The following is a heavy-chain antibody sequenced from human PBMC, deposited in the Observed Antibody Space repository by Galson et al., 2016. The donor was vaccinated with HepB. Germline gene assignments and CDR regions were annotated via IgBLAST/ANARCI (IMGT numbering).Heavy chain of an antibody. V-gene: IGHV1-46*01. D-gene: IGHD4-23*01. J-gene: IGHJ4*02. CDR1: GYTFSNYY. Sequence: SVKVSCKASGYTFSNYYMHWVRQAPGQGPEWMGKITTSGGSAGYAQKFQGRVTMTRDTSTSTVYMELNSLRSEDTAVYYCAREGSGNSLDYWGQGPLVTVSS. CDR2: ITTSGGSA. CDR3: AREGSGNSLDY.